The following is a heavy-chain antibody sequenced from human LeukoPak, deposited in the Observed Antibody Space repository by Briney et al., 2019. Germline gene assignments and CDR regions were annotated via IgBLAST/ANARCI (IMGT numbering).Heavy chain of an antibody. J-gene: IGHJ4*02. Sequence: ASVKVSCKASGYTFTNYDINWVRQASGQGLRWRGWMNPNSGNTGSAQKFQGRVTMTSNTSISTAYMELSSLRSEDTAVYYCARGLRREQQLLRAFDYWGQGTPVTVSS. CDR1: GYTFTNYD. D-gene: IGHD6-13*01. V-gene: IGHV1-8*01. CDR2: MNPNSGNT. CDR3: ARGLRREQQLLRAFDY.